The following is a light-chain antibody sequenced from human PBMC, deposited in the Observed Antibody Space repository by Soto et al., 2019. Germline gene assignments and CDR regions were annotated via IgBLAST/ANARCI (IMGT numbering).Light chain of an antibody. Sequence: QPVLTQPRSVSGSPGQSVTISCTGTSSDVGAYGYVSWYQHHPGKAPKLMIFDVNQRPSGVPDRFSGSKSGNTASLTISGLQAEDEADYYCCSYAGSYTFEVFGGGTKLTVL. CDR3: CSYAGSYTFEV. CDR2: DVN. V-gene: IGLV2-11*01. J-gene: IGLJ2*01. CDR1: SSDVGAYGY.